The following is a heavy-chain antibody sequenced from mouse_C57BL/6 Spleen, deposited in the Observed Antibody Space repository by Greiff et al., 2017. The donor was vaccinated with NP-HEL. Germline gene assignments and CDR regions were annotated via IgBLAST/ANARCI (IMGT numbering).Heavy chain of an antibody. CDR1: GYTFTSYW. CDR2: IYPGSGST. V-gene: IGHV1-55*01. D-gene: IGHD1-3*01. J-gene: IGHJ4*01. CDR3: ARNNRYYAMDY. Sequence: QVQLQQPGAELVKPGASVKMSCKASGYTFTSYWITWVKQRPGQGLEWIGDIYPGSGSTNYNEKFKSKATLTVATSSSTAYMQLSSLTSEDSAVYYCARNNRYYAMDYWGQGTSVTVSS.